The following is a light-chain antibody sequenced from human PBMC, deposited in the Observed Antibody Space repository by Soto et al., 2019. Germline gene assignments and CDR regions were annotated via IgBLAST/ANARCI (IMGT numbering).Light chain of an antibody. V-gene: IGKV3-20*01. CDR1: QSINSRY. J-gene: IGKJ3*01. CDR3: QQFGSSPGFT. CDR2: GAS. Sequence: EIVLTQSPGTLSLSPGERATLSCRASQSINSRYLAWYQQKPGQAPRLLIYGASSRATGIPDRFRGSGSGTDSTLTISRLEPDDFAVYYCQQFGSSPGFTFGPETKVDIK.